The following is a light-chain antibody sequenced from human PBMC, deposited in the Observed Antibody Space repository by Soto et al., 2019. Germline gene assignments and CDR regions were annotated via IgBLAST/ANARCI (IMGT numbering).Light chain of an antibody. CDR3: HQSSSTPLT. CDR2: DAS. Sequence: DVQMTQSPSSLSASVGDSVTITCRASQSVFNHLSWFQQRPGKGPKHLIYDASSLHAGVPSRFSGSGYGTDFTLTISTVQPEDSAIYYCHQSSSTPLTFGGGTRVELK. V-gene: IGKV1-39*01. CDR1: QSVFNH. J-gene: IGKJ4*01.